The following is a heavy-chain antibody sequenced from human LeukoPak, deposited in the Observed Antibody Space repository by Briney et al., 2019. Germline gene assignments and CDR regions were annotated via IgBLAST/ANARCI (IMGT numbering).Heavy chain of an antibody. CDR2: IKQDGSEK. CDR1: GFTFSSYS. CDR3: ARKQYYFDY. V-gene: IGHV3-7*01. J-gene: IGHJ4*02. D-gene: IGHD4-11*01. Sequence: GGSLRLSCAASGFTFSSYSMNWVRQAPGKGLEWVANIKQDGSEKYYVDSVKGRFTISRDNAKNSLYLQMNSLRAEDTAVYYCARKQYYFDYWGQGTLVTVSS.